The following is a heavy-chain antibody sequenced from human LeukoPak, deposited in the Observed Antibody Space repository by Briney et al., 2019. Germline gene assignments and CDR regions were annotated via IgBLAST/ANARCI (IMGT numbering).Heavy chain of an antibody. D-gene: IGHD6-19*01. CDR2: INPNSGGT. Sequence: ASVKVSCKASGYTFTGYYMHWVRQAPGQGLEWMGWINPNSGGTNYAQKLQGRVTMTTDTSTSTAYMELRSLRSDDTAVYYCARDGIAVAGTFDYWGQGTLVTVSS. CDR1: GYTFTGYY. J-gene: IGHJ4*02. CDR3: ARDGIAVAGTFDY. V-gene: IGHV1-2*02.